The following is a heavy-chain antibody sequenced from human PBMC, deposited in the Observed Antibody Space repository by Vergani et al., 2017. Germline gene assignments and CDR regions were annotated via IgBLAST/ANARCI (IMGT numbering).Heavy chain of an antibody. CDR3: ARGDRNYYGSGSY. CDR2: ISYDGSNK. V-gene: IGHV3-30-3*01. Sequence: QVQLVESAGGVVQPGGSLRLSCAASGFTFSSYAMHWVRQAPGKGLEWVAVISYDGSNKYYADSVKGRFTISRDNSKNTLYLQMNSLRAEDTAVYYCARGDRNYYGSGSYWGQGTLVTVSS. J-gene: IGHJ4*02. D-gene: IGHD3-10*01. CDR1: GFTFSSYA.